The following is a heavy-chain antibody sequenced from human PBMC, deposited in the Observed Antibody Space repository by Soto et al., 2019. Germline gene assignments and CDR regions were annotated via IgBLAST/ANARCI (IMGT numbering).Heavy chain of an antibody. J-gene: IGHJ6*02. CDR2: ISYDGNNK. V-gene: IGHV3-30-3*01. CDR1: GFTFSSYV. CDR3: ARAGCDGGSCYTLVGLRYGMDV. D-gene: IGHD2-15*01. Sequence: QVQLVESGGGVVQPGRSLRLSCAASGFTFSSYVMYWVRQAPGKGLEWVAVISYDGNNKYYGDSVKGRFTISRDNSKNTLYLQMNSLRAEDTAVYYCARAGCDGGSCYTLVGLRYGMDVWGQGTTVTVSS.